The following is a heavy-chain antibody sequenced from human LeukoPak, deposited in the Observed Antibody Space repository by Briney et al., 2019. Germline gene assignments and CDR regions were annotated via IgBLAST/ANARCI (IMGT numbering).Heavy chain of an antibody. Sequence: GGSLRLSRAASGFTFSIYNMNWVRQAPGKGLEWVSHIYGHSAIIYYADSVKGRFTVSRDNAKNSLYLQMNSLRAEDTAVYYCARSPMIRGVITHFDPWGQGTLVTVSS. V-gene: IGHV3-48*01. CDR2: IYGHSAII. J-gene: IGHJ5*02. D-gene: IGHD3-10*01. CDR3: ARSPMIRGVITHFDP. CDR1: GFTFSIYN.